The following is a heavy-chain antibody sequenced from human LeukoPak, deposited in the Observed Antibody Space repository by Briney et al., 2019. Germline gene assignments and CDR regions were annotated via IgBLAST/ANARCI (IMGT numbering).Heavy chain of an antibody. CDR1: GFTFSSYG. V-gene: IGHV3-33*06. Sequence: GRSLRLSCAASGFTFSSYGMHWVRQAPGKGLEWVTVIRYDGSNKYYADSVKGRFTISRDNSKNTLYLQMNSLRAEDTAVYYCAKEGSSSGRAFDIWGQGTMVTVSS. CDR3: AKEGSSSGRAFDI. CDR2: IRYDGSNK. D-gene: IGHD3-22*01. J-gene: IGHJ3*02.